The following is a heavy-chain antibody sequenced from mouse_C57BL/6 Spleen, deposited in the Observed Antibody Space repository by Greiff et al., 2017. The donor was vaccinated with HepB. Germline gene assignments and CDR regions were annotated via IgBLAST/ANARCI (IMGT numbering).Heavy chain of an antibody. Sequence: EVKLLESGPELVKPGASVKISCKASGYSFTGYYMHWVKQSHGNILDWIGYIYPYNGVSSYNQKFKGKATLTVDKSSSTAYMELRSLTSEDSAVYYCARGAYGNSLDYWGQGTTLTVSS. CDR3: ARGAYGNSLDY. V-gene: IGHV1-31*01. D-gene: IGHD2-1*01. CDR2: IYPYNGVS. J-gene: IGHJ2*01. CDR1: GYSFTGYY.